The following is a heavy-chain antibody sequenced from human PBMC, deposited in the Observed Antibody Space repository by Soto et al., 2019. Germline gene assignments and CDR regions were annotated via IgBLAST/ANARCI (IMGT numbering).Heavy chain of an antibody. Sequence: PGGSLRLSCAASGFSVSSNYMSWVRQAPGKGLEWVSVIYTGGSTYYADSVKGRFTISRDNSKNTLYLQMNSLRVEDTAVYYCARSINWPDWFDLWGQGTLVTVYS. V-gene: IGHV3-53*01. J-gene: IGHJ5*02. CDR3: ARSINWPDWFDL. D-gene: IGHD1-1*01. CDR1: GFSVSSNY. CDR2: IYTGGST.